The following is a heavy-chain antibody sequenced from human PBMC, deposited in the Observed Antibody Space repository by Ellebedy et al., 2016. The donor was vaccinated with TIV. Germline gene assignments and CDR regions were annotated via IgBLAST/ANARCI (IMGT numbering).Heavy chain of an antibody. D-gene: IGHD3/OR15-3a*01. CDR2: IYYSGST. CDR3: ARIFTILGLVAEYPYFIEY. CDR1: GGSVSSSSSY. J-gene: IGHJ4*02. V-gene: IGHV4-39*01. Sequence: SETLSLTXSVTGGSVSSSSSYWGWIRQPPGKGLEWIGCIYYSGSTYYSPSLKSRVTISVDTSKDQFSLKLTSVTAADSAVYYCARIFTILGLVAEYPYFIEYWGQGIPVAVSS.